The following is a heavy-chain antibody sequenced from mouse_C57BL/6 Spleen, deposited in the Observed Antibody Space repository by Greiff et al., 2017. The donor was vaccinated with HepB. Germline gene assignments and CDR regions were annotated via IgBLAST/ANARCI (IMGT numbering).Heavy chain of an antibody. V-gene: IGHV1-52*01. Sequence: VQLQQPGAELVRPGSSVKLSCKASGYTFTSYWMHWVKQRPIQGLEWIGNIDPSDSETHYNQKFKDKATFTVDKSSSTAYMPLSSLTSEDAAVYYCARGDYVGLRFAYWGPGTLVTVSA. J-gene: IGHJ3*01. CDR2: IDPSDSET. CDR1: GYTFTSYW. D-gene: IGHD1-1*01. CDR3: ARGDYVGLRFAY.